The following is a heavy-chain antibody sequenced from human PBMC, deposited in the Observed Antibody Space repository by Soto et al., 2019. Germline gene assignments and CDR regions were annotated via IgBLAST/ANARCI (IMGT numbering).Heavy chain of an antibody. V-gene: IGHV4-4*07. CDR1: GGSISSYY. Sequence: QVQLQESGPGLVKPSETLSLTCTVSGGSISSYYWSWIRQPAGKGLEWIGPIYTSGSTNYNPSRKSRVTMSVDTSKNQFSLKLSSVTAADTAVYYCARGVATIFGRYYFDYWGQGTLVTVSS. J-gene: IGHJ4*02. CDR3: ARGVATIFGRYYFDY. CDR2: IYTSGST. D-gene: IGHD5-12*01.